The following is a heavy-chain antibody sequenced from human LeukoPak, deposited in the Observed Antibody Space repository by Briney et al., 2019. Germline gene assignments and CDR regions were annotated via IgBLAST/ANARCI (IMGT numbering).Heavy chain of an antibody. D-gene: IGHD3-10*01. J-gene: IGHJ4*02. V-gene: IGHV3-48*01. CDR3: ARIPGDDYYGSGSYLEGGGFDY. Sequence: GGSLRLSCEASGFTFSSSNMNWIRQAPGKGLEWISYLSSTSNTIQYADSVKGRFTISRDNAKNSLFLQMNSLRAEDTAVYYCARIPGDDYYGSGSYLEGGGFDYWGQGTLVTVSS. CDR1: GFTFSSSN. CDR2: LSSTSNTI.